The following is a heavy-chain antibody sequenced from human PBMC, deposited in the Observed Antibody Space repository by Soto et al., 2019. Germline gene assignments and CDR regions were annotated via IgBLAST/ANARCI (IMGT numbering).Heavy chain of an antibody. V-gene: IGHV1-69*04. D-gene: IGHD2-15*01. CDR1: GGTFSSYT. J-gene: IGHJ3*02. CDR3: ATDRGWYCNGGSCYVDAFDI. CDR2: IIPILGIA. Sequence: SVKVSCKASGGTFSSYTISWVRQAPGQGLEWMGRIIPILGIANYAQKFQGRVTITADKSTSTAYMELSSLRSEDTAVYYCATDRGWYCNGGSCYVDAFDIWGQGTTVTVSS.